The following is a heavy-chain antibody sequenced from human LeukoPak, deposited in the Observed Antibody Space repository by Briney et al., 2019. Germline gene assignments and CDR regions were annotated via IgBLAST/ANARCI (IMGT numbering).Heavy chain of an antibody. CDR2: FYEGGSS. CDR1: GFTAKNKY. J-gene: IGHJ2*01. CDR3: ASYNQRLSNWYFDL. D-gene: IGHD6-25*01. V-gene: IGHV3-53*01. Sequence: GGSLRLSCAVPGFTAKNKYITWVRQAPGKGRGWGSVFYEGGSSDYADSVKGRFSVYSDDSKNTVYLQMNSLRAEDTAVYYCASYNQRLSNWYFDLWGRGTLVTVSS.